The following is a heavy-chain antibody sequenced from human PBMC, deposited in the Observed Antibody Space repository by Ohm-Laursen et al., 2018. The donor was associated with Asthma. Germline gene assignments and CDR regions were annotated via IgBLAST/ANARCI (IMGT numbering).Heavy chain of an antibody. CDR3: ARGSFYYESTGYYFFDH. CDR1: GDSISSGNNY. CDR2: IYYSGIT. D-gene: IGHD3-22*01. J-gene: IGHJ4*02. V-gene: IGHV4-31*03. Sequence: PSQTLSLTCTVSGDSISSGNNYWSWIRQHPGKGLEWIGYIYYSGITYSNPSLRSRVTISVDTSKNQFSLNLTSVTAADTAVYYCARGSFYYESTGYYFFDHWGQGALVTVPS.